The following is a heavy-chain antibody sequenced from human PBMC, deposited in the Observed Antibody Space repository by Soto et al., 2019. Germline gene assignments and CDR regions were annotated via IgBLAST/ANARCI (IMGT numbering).Heavy chain of an antibody. CDR2: IYYSGST. Sequence: TSETLSLTCTVSGGSISSSSYYWGWIRQPPGKGLEWIGSIYYSGSTYYNPSLRGRVTISVDKSKNHFSLKLSSVTAADTAVYYCARSEATVLDYWGQGTLVTVSS. CDR3: ARSEATVLDY. D-gene: IGHD4-17*01. V-gene: IGHV4-39*07. J-gene: IGHJ4*02. CDR1: GGSISSSSYY.